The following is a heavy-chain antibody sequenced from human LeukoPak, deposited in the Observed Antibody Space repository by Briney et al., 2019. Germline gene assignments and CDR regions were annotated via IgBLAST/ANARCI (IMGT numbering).Heavy chain of an antibody. CDR3: ARARSRIAVAEYFDS. V-gene: IGHV4-59*01. D-gene: IGHD6-19*01. CDR1: GGSINSYY. J-gene: IGHJ4*02. Sequence: SETLSLTCTVSGGSINSYYWSWIRQSPGKGLEWIAYMHYSGSTNYNPSLKSRVTISVDTSKNQFSLRLSSATAADTAVYYCARARSRIAVAEYFDSWGQGTLVTVSS. CDR2: MHYSGST.